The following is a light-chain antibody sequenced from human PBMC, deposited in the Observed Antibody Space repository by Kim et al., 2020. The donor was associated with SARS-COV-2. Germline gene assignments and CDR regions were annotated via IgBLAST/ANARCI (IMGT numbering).Light chain of an antibody. Sequence: DIQMTQSPSSLSASVGDRVTITCRASQRISSYLNWYQQQPGKAPKLLIYAASSLQSGVPSRFSGSGSGTDFTLTISSLQPEDFATYYCQQGFTTLLLTFGGGTKVDIK. CDR2: AAS. V-gene: IGKV1-39*01. J-gene: IGKJ4*01. CDR1: QRISSY. CDR3: QQGFTTLLLT.